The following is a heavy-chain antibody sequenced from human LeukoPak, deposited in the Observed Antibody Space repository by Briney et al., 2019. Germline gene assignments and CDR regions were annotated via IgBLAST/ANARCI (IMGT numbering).Heavy chain of an antibody. D-gene: IGHD3-22*01. CDR2: IYTSGST. CDR3: ARDGGRGYYDSSGYYT. J-gene: IGHJ5*02. Sequence: PSETLSLTCTVSGGSISSGSYYWSWIRQPAGKGLEWIGRIYTSGSTNYNPSLKSRVTISVDTSMNQFSLKLSSVTAADTAVYYCARDGGRGYYDSSGYYTWGQGTLVTVSS. V-gene: IGHV4-61*02. CDR1: GGSISSGSYY.